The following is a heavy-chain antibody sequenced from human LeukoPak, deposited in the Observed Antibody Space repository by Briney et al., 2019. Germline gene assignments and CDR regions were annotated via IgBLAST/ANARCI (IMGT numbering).Heavy chain of an antibody. V-gene: IGHV4-59*01. J-gene: IGHJ6*03. D-gene: IGHD2-2*01. CDR1: GGSISSYY. CDR3: ARVLGYCSSTSCRYYYYYMDV. Sequence: SETLSLTYTVSGGSISSYYWSWIRQPPGKGLEWIGYIYYSGSTNYNPSLKSRVTISVDTSKNQFSLKLSSVTAADTAVYYCARVLGYCSSTSCRYYYYYMDVWGKGTTVTVSS. CDR2: IYYSGST.